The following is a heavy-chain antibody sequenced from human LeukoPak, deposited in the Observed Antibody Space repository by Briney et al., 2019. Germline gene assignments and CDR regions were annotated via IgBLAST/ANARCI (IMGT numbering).Heavy chain of an antibody. V-gene: IGHV3-33*01. J-gene: IGHJ4*02. Sequence: GGSLRLSCAASGFTFSSYGMHWVRQAPGKGLEWVALIWYDGSNKYYADSVKGRLTISRDNSKNTLYLQMNSLRAEDTAVYYCAIATTGRGAFGSWGQGTLVSVSS. CDR2: IWYDGSNK. D-gene: IGHD1-1*01. CDR1: GFTFSSYG. CDR3: AIATTGRGAFGS.